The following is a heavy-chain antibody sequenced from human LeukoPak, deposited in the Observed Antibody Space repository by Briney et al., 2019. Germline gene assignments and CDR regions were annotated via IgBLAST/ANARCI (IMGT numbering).Heavy chain of an antibody. CDR2: ITTGGSSI. Sequence: GGSLRLSCAASGFTFSAYAMAWVRQAPGKGLQCISHITTGGSSIFYADSVKGRFTLSRDNAKNSLYLQMNSLRTEDTALYYCAKDIGRSTSWYGGGWGQGTLVTVSS. V-gene: IGHV3-48*04. D-gene: IGHD6-13*01. CDR1: GFTFSAYA. J-gene: IGHJ4*02. CDR3: AKDIGRSTSWYGGG.